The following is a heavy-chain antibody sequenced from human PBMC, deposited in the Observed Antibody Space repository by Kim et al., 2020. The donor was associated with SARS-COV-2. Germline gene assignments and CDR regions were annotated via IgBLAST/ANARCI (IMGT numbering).Heavy chain of an antibody. V-gene: IGHV3-30*18. CDR1: GFTFSSYG. J-gene: IGHJ6*01. Sequence: GGSLRLSCAASGFTFSSYGMHWVRQAPGKGLEWVAVISYDGSNKYYADSVKGRFTISRDNSKNTLYLQMNSLRAEDTAVYYCAKDRSIQLWPSSRYYGM. CDR2: ISYDGSNK. D-gene: IGHD5-18*01. CDR3: AKDRSIQLWPSSRYYGM.